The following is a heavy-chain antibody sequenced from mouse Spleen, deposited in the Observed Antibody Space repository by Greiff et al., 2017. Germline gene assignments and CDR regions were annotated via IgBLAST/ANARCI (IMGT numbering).Heavy chain of an antibody. CDR2: IYPGSGST. V-gene: IGHV1-54*01. CDR3: ASTGTAY. D-gene: IGHD4-1*02. CDR1: GYAFTNYL. Sequence: VQLQQSGAELVRPGTSVKVSCKASGYAFTNYLIEWVKQRPGQGLEWIGDIYPGSGSTNYNEKFKSKATLTVDTSSSTAYMQLSSLTSEDSAVYYCASTGTAYWGQGTLVTVSA. J-gene: IGHJ3*01.